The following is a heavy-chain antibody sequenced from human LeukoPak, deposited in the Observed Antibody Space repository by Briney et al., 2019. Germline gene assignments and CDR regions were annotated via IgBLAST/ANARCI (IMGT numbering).Heavy chain of an antibody. D-gene: IGHD2-15*01. CDR2: IYPGDSDT. V-gene: IGHV5-51*01. CDR3: ARVVPRFRFDP. Sequence: GESLKISCKGSGYSFTSYWIGWVRQMPGKGLEWMGIIYPGDSDTRYSPSFQGQVTMTRDTSISTAYMELSRLRSDDTAVYYCARVVPRFRFDPWGQGTLVTVSS. J-gene: IGHJ5*02. CDR1: GYSFTSYW.